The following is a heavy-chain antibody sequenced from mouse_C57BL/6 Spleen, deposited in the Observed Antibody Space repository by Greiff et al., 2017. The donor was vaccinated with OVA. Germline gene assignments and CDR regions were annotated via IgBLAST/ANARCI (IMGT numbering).Heavy chain of an antibody. D-gene: IGHD2-2*01. CDR1: GFTFSSYT. Sequence: EVQLVESGGGLVKPGGSLKLSCAASGFTFSSYTMSWVRQTPEKRLEWVATISGGGGNTYYPDSVKGRFTISREHAKNTLYLQMISRMSEDTALYYCARGVTMVTKRNWYFDVWGTGTTVTVSS. J-gene: IGHJ1*03. CDR2: ISGGGGNT. CDR3: ARGVTMVTKRNWYFDV. V-gene: IGHV5-9*01.